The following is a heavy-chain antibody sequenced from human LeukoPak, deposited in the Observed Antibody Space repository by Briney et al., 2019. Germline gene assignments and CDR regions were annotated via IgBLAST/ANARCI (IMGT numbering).Heavy chain of an antibody. V-gene: IGHV3-30*18. CDR2: ISYDGSNK. CDR1: GFTFNRCW. D-gene: IGHD6-19*01. J-gene: IGHJ6*02. Sequence: PGGSLRLSCVVSGFTFNRCWMNWVRQAPGKGLEWVAVISYDGSNKYYADSVKGRFTISRDNSKNTLYLQMNSLRAEDTAVYYCAKGSGRTKEYYYGMDVWGQGTTVTVSS. CDR3: AKGSGRTKEYYYGMDV.